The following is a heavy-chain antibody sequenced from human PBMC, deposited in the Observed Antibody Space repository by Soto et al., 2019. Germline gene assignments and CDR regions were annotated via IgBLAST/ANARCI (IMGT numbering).Heavy chain of an antibody. J-gene: IGHJ2*01. CDR1: GGSISSSDYY. V-gene: IGHV4-39*01. D-gene: IGHD6-6*01. Sequence: QVHLQESGPGLVKPSETLSLTCTVSGGSISSSDYYWGWVRQPPGKGLEWMGSISFGVTTYYNPSLKSRLTISIDTPTNQFSLQLSSVTAADTAVYYCATSSVSRLLNHWYFDLWGRGTLVTVSS. CDR3: ATSSVSRLLNHWYFDL. CDR2: ISFGVTT.